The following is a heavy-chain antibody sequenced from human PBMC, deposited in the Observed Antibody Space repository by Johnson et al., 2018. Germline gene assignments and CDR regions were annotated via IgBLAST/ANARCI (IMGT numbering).Heavy chain of an antibody. Sequence: QVQLVQSGGGLVKPGGSLRLSCAASGFTFSSYSMNWVRQAPGKGLEWVAVISYDGRKKYYADSVKGRFTISRDNAKNSLYLQMNSLRAEDTAVYYWARSQSAYYGDYVGAEYFQHWGQGTLGTVSS. CDR3: ARSQSAYYGDYVGAEYFQH. CDR2: ISYDGRKK. D-gene: IGHD4-17*01. J-gene: IGHJ1*01. V-gene: IGHV3-30*03. CDR1: GFTFSSYS.